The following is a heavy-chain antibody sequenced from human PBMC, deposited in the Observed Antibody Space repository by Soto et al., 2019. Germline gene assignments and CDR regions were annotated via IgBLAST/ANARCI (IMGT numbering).Heavy chain of an antibody. D-gene: IGHD5-18*01. CDR1: GYTFTSYA. V-gene: IGHV1-3*01. Sequence: QVQLVQSGAEVKKPGASVKVSCNASGYTFTSYAVHWVRQAPGQRLEWMGWINAGNGNTKYSQKFQGRVTITRDTSASTAYMELSSLRSEDTAVYYCARDVDTAMVDPFDYWGQGTLVTVSS. J-gene: IGHJ4*02. CDR3: ARDVDTAMVDPFDY. CDR2: INAGNGNT.